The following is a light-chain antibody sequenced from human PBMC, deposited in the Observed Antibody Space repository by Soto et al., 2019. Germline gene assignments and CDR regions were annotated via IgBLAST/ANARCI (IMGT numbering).Light chain of an antibody. CDR2: AAS. CDR3: QQSYSTLIT. J-gene: IGKJ5*01. Sequence: DIQMTQSPSSLSASVGDRVTITCRASQSISSYLNWYQQKPGKAPKLLIYAASSLQSGVPSRFSGSGSVTDFTLTISSLQPEDFATYYCQQSYSTLITFGQGTRLEIK. CDR1: QSISSY. V-gene: IGKV1-39*01.